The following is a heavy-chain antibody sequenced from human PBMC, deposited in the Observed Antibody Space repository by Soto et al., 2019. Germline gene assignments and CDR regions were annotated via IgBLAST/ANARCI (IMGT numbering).Heavy chain of an antibody. CDR3: AFRQEYRGSWVSGWFDP. Sequence: QITLKESGPTVVKPTQTLTLTCTFSGFSLSTSGVGVGWIRQPPGKALEWLALLYWDDDKRYSPSLKTRLTINKDTPRNQVVLTMTNTDPVDTATYYCAFRQEYRGSWVSGWFDPWGQGTLVTVSS. CDR1: GFSLSTSGVG. V-gene: IGHV2-5*02. CDR2: LYWDDDK. J-gene: IGHJ5*02. D-gene: IGHD6-13*01.